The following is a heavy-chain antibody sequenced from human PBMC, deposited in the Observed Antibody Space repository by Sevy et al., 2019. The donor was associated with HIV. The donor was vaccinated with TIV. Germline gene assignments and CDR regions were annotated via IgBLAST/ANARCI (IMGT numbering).Heavy chain of an antibody. V-gene: IGHV3-23*01. CDR1: GFTFSSYA. CDR2: ISGSGGST. CDR3: ASRTYYYDSSGYYRDY. D-gene: IGHD3-22*01. J-gene: IGHJ4*02. Sequence: GGSLRLSCAASGFTFSSYAMSWVRQAPGKGLEWVSAISGSGGSTYYADSVKGRFTISRDNSKNTLYLQMNGLRAEDTALYYCASRTYYYDSSGYYRDYWGQGTLVTVSS.